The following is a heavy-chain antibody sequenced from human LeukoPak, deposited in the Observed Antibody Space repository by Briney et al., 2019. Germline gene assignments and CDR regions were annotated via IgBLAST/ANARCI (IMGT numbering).Heavy chain of an antibody. J-gene: IGHJ4*02. CDR2: TSGSGGTT. Sequence: GGSLTLSCAASGFTFNTYAMSWVRQAPGKGLEWIAVTSGSGGTTYYADSLRGRFTISRDNSKHTVSLHMNSLRAEDTAVYYCAKDRLSWSSGFYYWGQGTLVTVSS. V-gene: IGHV3-23*01. D-gene: IGHD3-10*01. CDR3: AKDRLSWSSGFYY. CDR1: GFTFNTYA.